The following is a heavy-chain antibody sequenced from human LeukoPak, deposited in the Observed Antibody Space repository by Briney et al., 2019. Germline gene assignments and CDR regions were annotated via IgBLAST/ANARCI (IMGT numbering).Heavy chain of an antibody. D-gene: IGHD3-10*01. CDR2: ISGSGGST. Sequence: AISGSGGSTYYADSVKGRFTISRDNSKNTLYLQMNSLRAEDTAVYYCAIRGLYGSGSYDYWGQGTLVTVSS. J-gene: IGHJ4*02. CDR3: AIRGLYGSGSYDY. V-gene: IGHV3-23*01.